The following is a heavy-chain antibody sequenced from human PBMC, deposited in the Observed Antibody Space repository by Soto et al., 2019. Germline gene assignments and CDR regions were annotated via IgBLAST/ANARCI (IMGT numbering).Heavy chain of an antibody. CDR2: IYHSGST. CDR1: GGSISSGGYS. CDR3: ARVSYGPKGWFDP. Sequence: QLQLQESGSGLVKPSQTLSLTCAVSGGSISSGGYSWSWIRQPPGKGLEGIGYIYHSGSTYYNPSLKSRVTISVDRSKNQFSLKLSSVTAADTAVYYCARVSYGPKGWFDPWGQGTLVTVSS. J-gene: IGHJ5*02. D-gene: IGHD5-18*01. V-gene: IGHV4-30-2*01.